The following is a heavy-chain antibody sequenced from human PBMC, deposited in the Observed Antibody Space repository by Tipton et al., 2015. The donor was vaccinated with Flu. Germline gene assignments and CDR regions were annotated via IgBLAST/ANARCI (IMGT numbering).Heavy chain of an antibody. Sequence: GLVKPSETLSLTCTVSGGSIGSYYWNWIRQPPGKGLEWIGYIYNNQYIKYSPSLKSRVTISVDSSRKQFSLQLRSVTAADTAVYYCARDPSLGMPEYFDSWGQGTMVTASS. J-gene: IGHJ4*02. V-gene: IGHV4-4*08. CDR1: GGSIGSYY. D-gene: IGHD2-2*01. CDR2: IYNNQYI. CDR3: ARDPSLGMPEYFDS.